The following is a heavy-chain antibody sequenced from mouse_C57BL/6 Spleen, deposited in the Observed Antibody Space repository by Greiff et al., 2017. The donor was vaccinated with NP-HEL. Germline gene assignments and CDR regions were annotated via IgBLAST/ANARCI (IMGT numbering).Heavy chain of an antibody. V-gene: IGHV5-17*01. CDR3: ARDFSMDY. CDR2: ISSGSSTI. Sequence: EVKLMESGGGLVKPGGSLKLSCAASGFTFSDYGMHWVRQAPEKGLEWVAYISSGSSTIYYADTVKGRFTISRDNAKNNLSLQMTSLRSEDTAMYYCARDFSMDYWGQGTSVTVSS. J-gene: IGHJ4*01. CDR1: GFTFSDYG.